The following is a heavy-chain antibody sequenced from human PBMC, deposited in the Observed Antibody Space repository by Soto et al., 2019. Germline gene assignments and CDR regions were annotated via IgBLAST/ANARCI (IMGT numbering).Heavy chain of an antibody. D-gene: IGHD6-25*01. V-gene: IGHV1-18*01. Sequence: QVQFIQSGAEVKRPGASLKVYCRASGYAFNTYGVSGVRQAPGQGLEWVGWISPSNGHTNFAQNFQGRVTLTTDTSTCTASMELRSLTSDATAVYYGVRDIPSAAPSFDLWGQGTL. CDR1: GYAFNTYG. CDR3: VRDIPSAAPSFDL. J-gene: IGHJ4*02. CDR2: ISPSNGHT.